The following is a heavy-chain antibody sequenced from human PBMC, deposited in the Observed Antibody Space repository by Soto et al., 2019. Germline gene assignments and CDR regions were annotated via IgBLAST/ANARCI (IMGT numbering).Heavy chain of an antibody. V-gene: IGHV3-23*01. CDR3: AKYRTTVNPGEFFQH. CDR1: GFSFSAYG. J-gene: IGHJ1*01. D-gene: IGHD4-17*01. Sequence: EVHLLESGGGLVQPGGSLRLSCAASGFSFSAYGMSWVRQAPGKGLEWVSVINNGGGITLYTDSVKGRFTISRDNSKSTLYLQMNSLRDEDMTIYYCAKYRTTVNPGEFFQHWGQGTVVTVSS. CDR2: INNGGGIT.